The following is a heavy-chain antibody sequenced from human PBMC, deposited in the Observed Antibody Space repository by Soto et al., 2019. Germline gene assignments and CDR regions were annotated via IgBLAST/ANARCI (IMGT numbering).Heavy chain of an antibody. D-gene: IGHD1-26*01. Sequence: GESLKISCAASGFTFSSYSMNWVRQAPGKGLEWVSSISSSSYIYYADSVKGRFTISRDNAKNSLYLQMNSLRAEDTAVYYCARDGALGGATPHDAFDIWGQGTMVTVSS. V-gene: IGHV3-21*01. CDR1: GFTFSSYS. CDR2: ISSSSYI. CDR3: ARDGALGGATPHDAFDI. J-gene: IGHJ3*02.